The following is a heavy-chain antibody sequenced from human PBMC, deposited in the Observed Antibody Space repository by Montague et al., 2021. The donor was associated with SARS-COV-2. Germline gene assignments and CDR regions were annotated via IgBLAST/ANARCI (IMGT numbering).Heavy chain of an antibody. D-gene: IGHD3-10*01. CDR3: AKDGEALAWGTFDI. Sequence: SETLSLTCTVSRYSISSHNYFWAWIRQPPGKGLEWIGSVDYSWLTFYNPSLESRVTISVDTSKKQFSLKVNSVTAADTAVYYCAKDGEALAWGTFDIWGQGIMVTVSS. CDR1: RYSISSHNYF. CDR2: VDYSWLT. V-gene: IGHV4-39*07. J-gene: IGHJ3*02.